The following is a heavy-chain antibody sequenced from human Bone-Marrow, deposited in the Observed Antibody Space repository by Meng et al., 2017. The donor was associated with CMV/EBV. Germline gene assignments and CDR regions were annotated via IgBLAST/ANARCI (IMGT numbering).Heavy chain of an antibody. J-gene: IGHJ6*02. CDR2: IIPILGIA. Sequence: SVKVSCKASGGTFSSYAISWVRQAPGQGLEWMGGIIPILGIANYAQKFQGRVTITADKSTSTAYMELSSLRSEDTAVYYCARDGDPVRNWNSEYYYYGMDVWGQGTTVTVSS. V-gene: IGHV1-69*10. CDR3: ARDGDPVRNWNSEYYYYGMDV. D-gene: IGHD1-7*01. CDR1: GGTFSSYA.